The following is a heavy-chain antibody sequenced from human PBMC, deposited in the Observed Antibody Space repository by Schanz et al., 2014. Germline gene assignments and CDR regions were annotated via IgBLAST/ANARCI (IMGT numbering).Heavy chain of an antibody. CDR1: GFTFSSHW. D-gene: IGHD3-10*01. CDR3: ARIGGSVFDY. V-gene: IGHV3-74*01. Sequence: EVQLVQSGGGLVQPGGSLRLSCAASGFTFSSHWMHWVRQDPGKGLVWVARINSVGSNTDYADSVTGRFTISRDNSKNSLYLQMNSLRAEDTAVYYCARIGGSVFDYWPQGTLVTVSS. J-gene: IGHJ4*02. CDR2: INSVGSNT.